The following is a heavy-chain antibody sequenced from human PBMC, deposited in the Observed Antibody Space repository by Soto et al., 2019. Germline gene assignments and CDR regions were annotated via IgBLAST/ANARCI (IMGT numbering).Heavy chain of an antibody. CDR1: GFTFSSYS. CDR3: ARDVGTDY. J-gene: IGHJ4*02. V-gene: IGHV3-48*02. Sequence: EVQLVESGGGLVQPGGSLRLSCAASGFTFSSYSMNWVRQAPGKGLEWVSYISSSSTIYYADSVKGRFTISRDNAKNSLYLQMNSLRDEDTAVYYCARDVGTDYWGQGTLVTVSS. D-gene: IGHD1-26*01. CDR2: ISSSSTI.